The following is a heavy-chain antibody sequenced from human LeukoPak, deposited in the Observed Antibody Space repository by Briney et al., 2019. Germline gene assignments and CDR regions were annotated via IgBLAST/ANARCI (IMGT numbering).Heavy chain of an antibody. D-gene: IGHD2-21*02. Sequence: TGGCLRLSCAASGFTFSSHWTSWVSQAPRRGLGWVANLKQDGGQKHYVDSLEGRCSISRDNAKNSLYLQMNSLRAEDTAVYYCARDRGDQDYWGQGTLVTVSS. J-gene: IGHJ4*02. V-gene: IGHV3-7*01. CDR3: ARDRGDQDY. CDR2: LKQDGGQK. CDR1: GFTFSSHW.